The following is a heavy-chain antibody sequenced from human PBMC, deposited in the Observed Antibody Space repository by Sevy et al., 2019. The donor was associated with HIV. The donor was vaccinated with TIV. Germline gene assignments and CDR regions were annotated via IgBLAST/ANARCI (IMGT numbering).Heavy chain of an antibody. V-gene: IGHV1-69*13. Sequence: ASVKVSCKASGGTFSSYAISWVRQAPGQGLEWMGGIIPIFGTANYAQKFQGRVTITADESTSTAYMELSGLRSEDTAVYYCARGIAAAGTPVNWFDPWGQGTLVTVSS. CDR3: ARGIAAAGTPVNWFDP. CDR2: IIPIFGTA. CDR1: GGTFSSYA. D-gene: IGHD6-13*01. J-gene: IGHJ5*02.